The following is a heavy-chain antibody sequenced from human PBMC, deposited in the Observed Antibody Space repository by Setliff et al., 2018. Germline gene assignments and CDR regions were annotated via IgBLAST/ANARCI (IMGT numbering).Heavy chain of an antibody. CDR2: LNDVGHNT. CDR1: GFTFSSYA. V-gene: IGHV3-23*01. D-gene: IGHD6-19*01. CDR3: ARLQFYSSGWYRDDY. J-gene: IGHJ4*02. Sequence: LRLSCAASGFTFSSYAMSWVRQAPGKGLEWVSGLNDVGHNTYYADSVKGRFTISRDNSKNTLYLQMNGLRAEDTAVYYCARLQFYSSGWYRDDYWGQGTLVTVSS.